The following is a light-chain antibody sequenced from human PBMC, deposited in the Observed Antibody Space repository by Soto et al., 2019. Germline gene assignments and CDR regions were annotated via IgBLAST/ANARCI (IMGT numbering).Light chain of an antibody. CDR2: AAS. V-gene: IGKV1-39*01. Sequence: DIQMTQSPSSLSASVGDRVTITCRASQGISSYLNWYQQKPGKAPKLLIYAASSLQSGVPSRFSGSGSGTDFTLTISSLQPEDFATYYCQQSYSTLLWTFGQGTKLEIK. CDR3: QQSYSTLLWT. J-gene: IGKJ2*02. CDR1: QGISSY.